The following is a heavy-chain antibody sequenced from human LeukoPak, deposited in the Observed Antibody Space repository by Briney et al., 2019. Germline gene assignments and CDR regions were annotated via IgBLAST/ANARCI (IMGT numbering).Heavy chain of an antibody. V-gene: IGHV3-74*01. D-gene: IGHD1-26*01. Sequence: PGGSLRLSCAAPGFTFSSFWMHWVRQAPGKGLVWVSRLYSDGTYKSYADSVKGRFTISRDNSKNTLFLQMNSLRAEDTASYYCLKADDHYYIDYWDRGTLVTVSS. J-gene: IGHJ4*02. CDR1: GFTFSSFW. CDR2: LYSDGTYK. CDR3: LKADDHYYIDY.